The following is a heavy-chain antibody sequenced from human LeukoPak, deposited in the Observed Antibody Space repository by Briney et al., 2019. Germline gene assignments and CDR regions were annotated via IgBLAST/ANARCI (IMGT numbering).Heavy chain of an antibody. CDR1: GGTFSSYA. CDR3: ARVYPHNWNDAGDYFDY. D-gene: IGHD1-1*01. V-gene: IGHV1-69*01. Sequence: SVRVSCKASGGTFSSYAISWVRQAPGQGREWMGGIIPIFGTANYAQKFQGRVTITADESTSTAYMELSSLRSEDTAVYYCARVYPHNWNDAGDYFDYWGQGTLVTVSS. CDR2: IIPIFGTA. J-gene: IGHJ4*02.